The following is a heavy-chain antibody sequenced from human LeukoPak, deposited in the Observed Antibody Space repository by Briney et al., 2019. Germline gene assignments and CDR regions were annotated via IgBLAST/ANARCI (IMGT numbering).Heavy chain of an antibody. Sequence: GGSLRLSCAASGFTFSSYSMNWVRQAPGKGLEWVSSISSSSSYIYYADSVKGRFTISRDNAKNSLYLQMNGLRAEDTAVYYCARVLADYGDYIGFDYWGQGTLVTVSS. CDR1: GFTFSSYS. D-gene: IGHD4-17*01. CDR2: ISSSSSYI. CDR3: ARVLADYGDYIGFDY. J-gene: IGHJ4*02. V-gene: IGHV3-21*01.